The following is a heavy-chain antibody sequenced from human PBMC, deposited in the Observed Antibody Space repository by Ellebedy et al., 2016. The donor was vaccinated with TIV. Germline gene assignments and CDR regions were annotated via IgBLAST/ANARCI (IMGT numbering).Heavy chain of an antibody. D-gene: IGHD2-8*02. CDR2: IYYSGST. V-gene: IGHV4-59*12. CDR1: GGSFSGYY. J-gene: IGHJ4*02. Sequence: MPSETLSLTCAVYGGSFSGYYWSWIRQPPGKGLEWIGYIYYSGSTNYNPSLKSRVTISVDTSKNQFSLKLSSVTAADTAVYYCARYHCPGGICDSFDYWGQGTLVTVSS. CDR3: ARYHCPGGICDSFDY.